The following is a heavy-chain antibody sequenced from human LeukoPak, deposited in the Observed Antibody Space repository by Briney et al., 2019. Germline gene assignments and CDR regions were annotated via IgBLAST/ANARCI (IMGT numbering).Heavy chain of an antibody. V-gene: IGHV4-31*03. CDR3: ASDRVTNSPFDI. J-gene: IGHJ3*02. CDR1: GGSISSGGYY. D-gene: IGHD2-21*02. Sequence: SETLSLTCTVSGGSISSGGYYWSWIRQHPGKGLEWIGYIYYSGSTYYNPSLKSRVTISVDTSKNQFSLKLNSVTAADTAVYYCASDRVTNSPFDIWGQGTMVTASS. CDR2: IYYSGST.